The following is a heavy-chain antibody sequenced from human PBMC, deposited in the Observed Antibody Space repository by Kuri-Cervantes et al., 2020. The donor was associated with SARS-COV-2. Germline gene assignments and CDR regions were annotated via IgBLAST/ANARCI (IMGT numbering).Heavy chain of an antibody. D-gene: IGHD2-15*01. Sequence: GGSLRLSCTASGFTFGDYAMSWFRQAPGKGLEWVGFIRSKAYGGTTEYAASVKGRFTISRDDSKSIAYLQMNSLKTEDTAVYYCTRGGYQYCSGGSCAKFDYWGQGTLVTGSS. V-gene: IGHV3-49*03. CDR3: TRGGYQYCSGGSCAKFDY. J-gene: IGHJ4*02. CDR2: IRSKAYGGTT. CDR1: GFTFGDYA.